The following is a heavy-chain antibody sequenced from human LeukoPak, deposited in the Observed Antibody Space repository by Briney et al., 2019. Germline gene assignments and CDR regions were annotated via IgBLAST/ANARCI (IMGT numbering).Heavy chain of an antibody. CDR1: GFTFSSYA. V-gene: IGHV3-23*01. J-gene: IGHJ4*02. CDR3: ARGSYQLPNDC. CDR2: ITTTGAGT. D-gene: IGHD2-2*01. Sequence: SGGSLRLSCAASGFTFSSYAMNWVRQAPGKGLEWVSAITTTGAGTFYADSVKGRFTISRDNSKNTLFLQMNSLRADDTAVYYCARGSYQLPNDCWGQGTLVTVSS.